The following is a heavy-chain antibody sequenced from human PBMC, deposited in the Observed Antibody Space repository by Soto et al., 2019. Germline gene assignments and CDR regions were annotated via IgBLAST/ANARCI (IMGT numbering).Heavy chain of an antibody. D-gene: IGHD2-21*02. CDR3: ARAPLYCGGDCYGGKYNWFDP. Sequence: ASVKVSCKASGYTFTSYAMHWVRQAPGQRLEWMGWINAGNGNTKYSQKFQGRVTITRDTSASTAYMELSSLRSEDTAVYYCARAPLYCGGDCYGGKYNWFDPWGQGTLVTVSS. J-gene: IGHJ5*02. V-gene: IGHV1-3*01. CDR1: GYTFTSYA. CDR2: INAGNGNT.